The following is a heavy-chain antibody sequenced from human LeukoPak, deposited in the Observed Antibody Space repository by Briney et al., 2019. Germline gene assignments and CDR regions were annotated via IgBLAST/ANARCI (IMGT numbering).Heavy chain of an antibody. CDR1: GGSISSSSYY. D-gene: IGHD3-10*01. CDR2: IYYSGST. Sequence: SETLSLTCTVSGGSISSSSYYWGWIRQPPGKGLEWIGSIYYSGSTYYNPSLKSRVTISVDTSKNQFSLKLSSVTAADTAVYYCARPTMVRGPVWYGHWGQGTLVTVSS. J-gene: IGHJ5*02. V-gene: IGHV4-39*07. CDR3: ARPTMVRGPVWYGH.